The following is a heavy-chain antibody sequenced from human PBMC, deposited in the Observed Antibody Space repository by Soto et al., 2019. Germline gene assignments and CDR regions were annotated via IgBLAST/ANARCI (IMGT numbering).Heavy chain of an antibody. CDR1: GFTFRTYT. CDR2: IRGFSPYT. Sequence: EVQLVESGGGLVKPGGSLRLSCISSGFTFRTYTMNWVRQAPGKGLEWVSGIRGFSPYTFYAESVKGRFTISRDNAKTLLYLQMNSLRAEDTAVYYCARDRGYDAHDYYYNAMDVWGQGTTVTVSS. J-gene: IGHJ6*02. V-gene: IGHV3-21*06. D-gene: IGHD3-10*01. CDR3: ARDRGYDAHDYYYNAMDV.